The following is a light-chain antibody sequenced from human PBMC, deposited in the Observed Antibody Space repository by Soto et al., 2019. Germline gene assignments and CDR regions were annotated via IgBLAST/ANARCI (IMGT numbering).Light chain of an antibody. Sequence: NQSPSTLSVNQGERATLSCRASQSIYTNLAWYYQRPGQSPRLLIYGTSTRATGVPARFSGSGSGTEFTLTISSLQAEDFAVYYCQQYNNWPLPFGGGSKVAIK. CDR3: QQYNNWPLP. CDR2: GTS. V-gene: IGKV3-15*01. J-gene: IGKJ4*01. CDR1: QSIYTN.